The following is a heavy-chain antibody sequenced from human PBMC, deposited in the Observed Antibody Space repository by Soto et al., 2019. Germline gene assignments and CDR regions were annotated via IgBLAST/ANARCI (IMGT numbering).Heavy chain of an antibody. J-gene: IGHJ5*02. Sequence: GESLKISCKGSGYSFTSYWIGWVRQMPGKGLEWMGIIYPGDSDSRYGPSFQGQVAISVDKSISTAYLQWSSLKASDTAMYYCARRGSSWDYWFDPWGQGTLVTVSS. D-gene: IGHD6-13*01. CDR3: ARRGSSWDYWFDP. V-gene: IGHV5-51*01. CDR1: GYSFTSYW. CDR2: IYPGDSDS.